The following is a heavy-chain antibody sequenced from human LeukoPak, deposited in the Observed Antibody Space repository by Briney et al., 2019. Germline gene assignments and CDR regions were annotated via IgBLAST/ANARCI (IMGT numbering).Heavy chain of an antibody. CDR1: GGSISSGDYY. CDR2: IYYSGST. CDR3: ARDAGVDSYGFDY. D-gene: IGHD5-18*01. Sequence: PSETLSLTCTVSGGSISSGDYYWSWIRQPPGKGLEWIGYIYYSGSTNYNPSLKSRVTISVDTSKNQFSLKLSSVTAADTAVYYCARDAGVDSYGFDYWGQGTLVTVSS. J-gene: IGHJ4*02. V-gene: IGHV4-61*08.